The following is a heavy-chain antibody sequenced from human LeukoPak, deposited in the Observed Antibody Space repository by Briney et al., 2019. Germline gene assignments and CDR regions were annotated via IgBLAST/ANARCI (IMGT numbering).Heavy chain of an antibody. CDR3: VQFELDY. CDR1: GYTFTGYY. V-gene: IGHV1-2*02. CDR2: INPNTGDT. Sequence: ASVKVSCKASGYTFTGYYMHWVRQAPGQGLEWMGWINPNTGDTNYAPKFQGRVTMTRDTSISTAYMDLSRLRSDDTAVYYCVQFELDYWGQGTLVTVSS. J-gene: IGHJ4*02. D-gene: IGHD1-7*01.